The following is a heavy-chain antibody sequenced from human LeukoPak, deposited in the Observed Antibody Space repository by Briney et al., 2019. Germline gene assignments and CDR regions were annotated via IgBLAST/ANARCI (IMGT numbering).Heavy chain of an antibody. D-gene: IGHD2-2*01. V-gene: IGHV1-18*01. CDR3: ARAPLTVVPAAINY. CDR1: GYIFTTYG. CDR2: ISVYNDNT. Sequence: ASVKVSCKASGYIFTTYGITWVRQAPGQGLEWMGWISVYNDNTYYSQKLQGRVTMTTDTSTSTAYMELRSLRSDDTAVYYCARAPLTVVPAAINYWGQGTLVTVSS. J-gene: IGHJ4*02.